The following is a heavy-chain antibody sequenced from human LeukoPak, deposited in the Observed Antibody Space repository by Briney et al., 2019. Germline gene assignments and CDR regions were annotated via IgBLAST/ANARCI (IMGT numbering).Heavy chain of an antibody. D-gene: IGHD5-18*01. J-gene: IGHJ4*02. CDR2: ISGNGNNI. CDR1: GFTFEDYA. CDR3: ARGGGYSYGYLDY. V-gene: IGHV3-43*02. Sequence: PGGSLRLSCAASGFTFEDYAMHWVRQGPGKGLEWVSLISGNGNNIYYADSVKGRFTISRDNSKNSLYLQMNSLRAEDTAVYYCARGGGYSYGYLDYWGQGTLVTVSS.